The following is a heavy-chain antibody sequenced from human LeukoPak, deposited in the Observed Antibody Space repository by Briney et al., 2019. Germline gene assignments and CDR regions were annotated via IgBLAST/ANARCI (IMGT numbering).Heavy chain of an antibody. D-gene: IGHD6-13*01. CDR3: AGRYSSSWSHFDY. Sequence: SETLSLTCTVSGVSISSGGYYWSWIRQPPGKGLEWIGYIYHSGSTYYNPSLKSRVTISVDRSKNQFSLKLSSVTAADTAVYYCAGRYSSSWSHFDYWGQGTLVTVSS. CDR2: IYHSGST. V-gene: IGHV4-30-2*01. J-gene: IGHJ4*02. CDR1: GVSISSGGYY.